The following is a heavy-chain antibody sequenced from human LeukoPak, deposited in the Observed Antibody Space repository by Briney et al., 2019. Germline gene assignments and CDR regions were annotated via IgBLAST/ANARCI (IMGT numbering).Heavy chain of an antibody. CDR2: IYYSGST. D-gene: IGHD2-2*01. J-gene: IGHJ3*02. CDR3: ARLSSQLSDDAFDI. Sequence: SETLSLTCTVSGGSISSYYWSWIRQPPGKGLEWFGYIYYSGSTNYNPSLKSRVTISVDTSKNQFSLKLSSVTAADTAVYYCARLSSQLSDDAFDIWGQGTMVTVSS. V-gene: IGHV4-59*08. CDR1: GGSISSYY.